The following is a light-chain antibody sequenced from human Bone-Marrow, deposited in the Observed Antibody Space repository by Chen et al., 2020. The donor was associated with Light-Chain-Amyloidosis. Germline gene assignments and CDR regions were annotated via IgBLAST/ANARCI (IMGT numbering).Light chain of an antibody. V-gene: IGLV1-40*01. CDR1: SSNIGAGYD. CDR2: GNS. CDR3: QSYDTSLSGSV. Sequence: QSVLTQPPSVSGAPGQRVTLSCTGSSSNIGAGYDVHWYRQLPETAPKLLISGNSNRPSGVPDRFSGSRSGTSASLAISGLQAEDEADYYCQSYDTSLSGSVFGGGTKLTVL. J-gene: IGLJ2*01.